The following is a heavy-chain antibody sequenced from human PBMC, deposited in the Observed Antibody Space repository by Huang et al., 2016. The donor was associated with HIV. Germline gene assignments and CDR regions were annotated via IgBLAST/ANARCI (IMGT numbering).Heavy chain of an antibody. CDR2: ISGSGGST. CDR3: AKDVRMFDP. CDR1: GFTFSSYA. J-gene: IGHJ5*02. V-gene: IGHV3-23*01. Sequence: EVQLLESGGGLVQPGGSLSLSCAASGFTFSSYAMSWVSQVQGNGLERVSAISGSGGSTYYADSGKGRFTISRDNSKNTLYLQMNSLRAEDTAVYYCAKDVRMFDPWGQGTLVTVSS.